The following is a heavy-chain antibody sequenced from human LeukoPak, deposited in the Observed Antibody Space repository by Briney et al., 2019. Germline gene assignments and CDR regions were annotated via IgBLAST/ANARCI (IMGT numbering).Heavy chain of an antibody. Sequence: GGSLRLSCVVSGFTFNRCWMNWVRQAPGKGLEWVTHINPDGRDTYYVDSVKGRFTTSRDNAQNSMYLQMNSLRVEDTAVYYCTSWGDTTAEYFQRWGQGTLVTVSS. V-gene: IGHV3-7*01. J-gene: IGHJ1*01. CDR2: INPDGRDT. CDR1: GFTFNRCW. D-gene: IGHD2-21*02. CDR3: TSWGDTTAEYFQR.